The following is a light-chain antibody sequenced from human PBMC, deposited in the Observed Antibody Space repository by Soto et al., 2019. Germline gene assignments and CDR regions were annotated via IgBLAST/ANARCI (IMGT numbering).Light chain of an antibody. Sequence: DLQMTQSPSTLSGSVGDRVTITCRASQTISSWLAWYQQKPGKAPKLLIYKASTLKSGVPSRFSGSGPGTEFTLTISSLQPDDFATYYCQHYNSYSEAFGQGTKVDIK. CDR1: QTISSW. J-gene: IGKJ1*01. CDR2: KAS. V-gene: IGKV1-5*03. CDR3: QHYNSYSEA.